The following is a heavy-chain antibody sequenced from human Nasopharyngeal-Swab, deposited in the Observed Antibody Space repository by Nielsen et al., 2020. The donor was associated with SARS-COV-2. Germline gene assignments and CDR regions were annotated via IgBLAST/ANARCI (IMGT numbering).Heavy chain of an antibody. CDR1: GFIFSDYY. CDR2: ISSRTNAI. Sequence: GESLKISCVASGFIFSDYYMSWVRQAPGKGLEWISFISSRTNAIYQTDSLKGRFTISRDNAKNSLFLQMTSLRVEDTAVYYCARVGRLGSYHLDNWGQGTLVTVSS. CDR3: ARVGRLGSYHLDN. D-gene: IGHD3-10*01. J-gene: IGHJ4*02. V-gene: IGHV3-11*01.